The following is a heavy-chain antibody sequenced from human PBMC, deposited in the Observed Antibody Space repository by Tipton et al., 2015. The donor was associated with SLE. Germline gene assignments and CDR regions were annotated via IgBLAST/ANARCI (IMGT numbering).Heavy chain of an antibody. J-gene: IGHJ6*03. CDR1: GFTFSSYS. V-gene: IGHV3-21*01. CDR2: ISSSSSYI. D-gene: IGHD3-3*01. Sequence: SLRLSCAASGFTFSSYSMTWVRQAPGKGLEWVSSISSSSSYIYYADSVKGRFTISRDNAKNSLYLQMNSLRAEDTAVYYCAREVGRDYDFWRGDSGHYMDVWGKGTTVAVAS. CDR3: AREVGRDYDFWRGDSGHYMDV.